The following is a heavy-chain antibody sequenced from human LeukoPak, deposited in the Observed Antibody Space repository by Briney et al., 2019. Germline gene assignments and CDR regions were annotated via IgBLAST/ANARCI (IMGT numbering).Heavy chain of an antibody. CDR3: ARAGSLVIRNYYFDY. V-gene: IGHV3-33*01. J-gene: IGHJ4*02. Sequence: GGSLRLSCEVSGFSFSSYGMHWVRQAPGKGLEWVAVIWYDGSNKYYGDSVRGRFTISRDSSKNTLYLQMNSLRAEDTAVYYCARAGSLVIRNYYFDYWGQGTLVTVSS. CDR2: IWYDGSNK. D-gene: IGHD3-9*01. CDR1: GFSFSSYG.